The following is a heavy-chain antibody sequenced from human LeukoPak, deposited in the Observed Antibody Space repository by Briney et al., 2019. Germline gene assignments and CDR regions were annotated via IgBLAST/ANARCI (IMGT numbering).Heavy chain of an antibody. CDR1: GGSISSHY. CDR3: ARQSGGGSYYYFDY. J-gene: IGHJ4*02. Sequence: SETLSLTCTVSGGSISSHYWSWIRQPPGKGLEWLGYIYYTGSTNYNPSFKSRVTISLDTSKTRFSLKLTSVTAADTAVYYCARQSGGGSYYYFDYWGQGTLVTVSS. CDR2: IYYTGST. D-gene: IGHD1-26*01. V-gene: IGHV4-59*08.